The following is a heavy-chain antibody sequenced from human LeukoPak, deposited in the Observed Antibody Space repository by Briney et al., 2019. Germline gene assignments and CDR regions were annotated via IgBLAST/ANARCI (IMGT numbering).Heavy chain of an antibody. CDR1: GFTFSSYA. V-gene: IGHV3-23*01. CDR2: ISGSGGST. D-gene: IGHD6-13*01. Sequence: GVSLRLSCAASGFTFSSYAMSWVRQAPGKGLEWVSAISGSGGSTYYADSVKGRFTISRDNSKNTLYLQMNSLRAEDTAVYYCAKEEGYGSSVQRYYFDYWGQGTLVTVSS. J-gene: IGHJ4*02. CDR3: AKEEGYGSSVQRYYFDY.